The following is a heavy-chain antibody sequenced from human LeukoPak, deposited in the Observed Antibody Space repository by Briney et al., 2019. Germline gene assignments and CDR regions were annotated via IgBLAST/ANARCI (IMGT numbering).Heavy chain of an antibody. CDR1: GFTFSSYA. D-gene: IGHD6-19*01. CDR3: ARARGRWLPTQDAFDI. CDR2: ISYDGGNK. J-gene: IGHJ3*02. V-gene: IGHV3-30-3*01. Sequence: GGSLRLSCAASGFTFSSYAMHWVRQAPGKGLEWVALISYDGGNKYYADSVKGRFTISRDNSKNTLYLQMNSLRAEDTAVYYCARARGRWLPTQDAFDIWGQGTMVTVSS.